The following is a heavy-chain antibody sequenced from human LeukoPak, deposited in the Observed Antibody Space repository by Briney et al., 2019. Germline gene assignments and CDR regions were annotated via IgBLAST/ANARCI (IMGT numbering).Heavy chain of an antibody. Sequence: SQTLSLTCAVSGGSISSGGYYWSWIRQPPGKGLEWIGYIYYSGSTYCNPSLKSRITMSVDSSKNQFSLNLSSVTAADTAVYYCARKFRYYDSSGYYVDYWGQGTLVTVSS. CDR3: ARKFRYYDSSGYYVDY. CDR1: GGSISSGGYY. V-gene: IGHV4-30-4*01. J-gene: IGHJ4*02. D-gene: IGHD3-22*01. CDR2: IYYSGST.